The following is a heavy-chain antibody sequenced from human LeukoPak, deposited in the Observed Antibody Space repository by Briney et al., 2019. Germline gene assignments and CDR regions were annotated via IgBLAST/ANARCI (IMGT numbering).Heavy chain of an antibody. V-gene: IGHV4-39*07. CDR2: IYHSGST. Sequence: SETLSLTCTVSGGSISSSSYYWGWIRQPPGKGLEWIGSIYHSGSTYYNPSLKSRVTISVDTSKNQFSLKLSSVTAADTAVYYCARVWFGASTTFDYWGQGTLVTVSS. J-gene: IGHJ4*02. CDR3: ARVWFGASTTFDY. CDR1: GGSISSSSYY. D-gene: IGHD3-10*01.